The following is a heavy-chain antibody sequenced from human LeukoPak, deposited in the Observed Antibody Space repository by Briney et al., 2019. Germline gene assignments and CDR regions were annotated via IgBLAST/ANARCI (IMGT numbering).Heavy chain of an antibody. CDR3: AKDSTHYRVWDDYDGRGLYY. D-gene: IGHD3-22*01. Sequence: PGGSLRLSCAASGFTFSSYGMHWVRQAPGKGLEWVAFIRYDGSNKYYADSVKGRFTISRDNSKNTLYLQMNSLRAEDTAVYYCAKDSTHYRVWDDYDGRGLYYWGQGTLVTVSS. V-gene: IGHV3-30*02. CDR1: GFTFSSYG. CDR2: IRYDGSNK. J-gene: IGHJ4*02.